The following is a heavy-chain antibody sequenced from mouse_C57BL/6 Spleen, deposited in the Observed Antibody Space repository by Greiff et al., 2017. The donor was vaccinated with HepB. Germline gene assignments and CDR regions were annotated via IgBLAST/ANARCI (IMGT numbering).Heavy chain of an antibody. CDR1: GYAFSSSW. Sequence: LQESGPELVKPGASVKISCKASGYAFSSSWMNWVKQRPGKGLEWIGRIYPGDGDTNYNGKFKGKATLTADKSSSTAYMQLSSLTSEDSAVYFCANSNYVSYAMDYWGQGTSVTVSS. CDR3: ANSNYVSYAMDY. J-gene: IGHJ4*01. D-gene: IGHD2-5*01. CDR2: IYPGDGDT. V-gene: IGHV1-82*01.